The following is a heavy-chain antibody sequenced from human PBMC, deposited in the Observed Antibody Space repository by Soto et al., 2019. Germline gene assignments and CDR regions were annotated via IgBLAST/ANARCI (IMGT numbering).Heavy chain of an antibody. CDR3: ARDPQIVVVPAAIQYYYYYYMDV. J-gene: IGHJ6*03. Sequence: GGSLRLSCAASGFTFSSYGMHWVRQAPGKGLEWVAVIWYDGSNKYYADSVKGRFTISRDNSKNTLYLQMNSLRAEDTAVYYCARDPQIVVVPAAIQYYYYYYMDVWGKGTTVTVSS. V-gene: IGHV3-33*01. D-gene: IGHD2-2*02. CDR1: GFTFSSYG. CDR2: IWYDGSNK.